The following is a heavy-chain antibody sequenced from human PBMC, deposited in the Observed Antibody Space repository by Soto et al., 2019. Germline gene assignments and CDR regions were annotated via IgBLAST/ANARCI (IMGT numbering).Heavy chain of an antibody. D-gene: IGHD3-10*01. CDR1: GYTFTSYD. CDR3: ARTIYYGSRNPTCFDP. Sequence: GASVKVSCKASGYTFTSYDINWVQKATGQGLEWMGWMDPNTGHTGYAQEFQGRVSMTRDTSISTAYMELSSLTSEDTAVYYCARTIYYGSRNPTCFDPWGQGSLVTVSS. CDR2: MDPNTGHT. J-gene: IGHJ5*02. V-gene: IGHV1-8*01.